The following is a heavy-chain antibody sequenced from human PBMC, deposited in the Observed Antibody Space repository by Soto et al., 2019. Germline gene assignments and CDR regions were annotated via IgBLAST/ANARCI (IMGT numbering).Heavy chain of an antibody. CDR1: VGSISISGYC. D-gene: IGHD3-22*01. V-gene: IGHV4-39*01. CDR3: ARHYYDSSGYPATYYHGMDV. CDR2: IFYSGTT. J-gene: IGHJ6*02. Sequence: ENLSLTCGFSVGSISISGYCWGWIRQSPGEGREWIGTIFYSGTTYYNPSLESRITISQDTSNNQFSLKLTSVNAADTAVYYCARHYYDSSGYPATYYHGMDVWGQGTTVTVS.